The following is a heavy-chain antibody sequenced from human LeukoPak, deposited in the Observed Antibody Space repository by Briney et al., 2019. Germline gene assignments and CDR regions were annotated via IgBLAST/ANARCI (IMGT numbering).Heavy chain of an antibody. CDR2: ISGSGGST. D-gene: IGHD7-27*01. J-gene: IGHJ4*02. Sequence: GGSLRLSCAASGFTFSSYAMSWVRQAPGKGLEWVSAISGSGGSTYYADSVKGRFTISRDNSKNTLYLQMNSLRAEDTAVYYCATNSPFLGIRGYFDYWGQGTLVTVSS. CDR3: ATNSPFLGIRGYFDY. CDR1: GFTFSSYA. V-gene: IGHV3-23*01.